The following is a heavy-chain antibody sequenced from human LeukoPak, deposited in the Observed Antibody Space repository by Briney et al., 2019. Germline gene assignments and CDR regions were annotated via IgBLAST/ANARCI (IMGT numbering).Heavy chain of an antibody. J-gene: IGHJ5*02. V-gene: IGHV3-9*01. CDR1: GFTFDDYA. CDR2: ISWNSGSI. CDR3: ARLGGETTRFDL. Sequence: PGGSLRLSCAASGFTFDDYAMHWVRQAPGKGLEWVSGISWNSGSIGYADSVKGRFTISRDNAANSLYLQMDSLRVEDTAVYYCARLGGETTRFDLWGQGALVTVSS. D-gene: IGHD3-16*01.